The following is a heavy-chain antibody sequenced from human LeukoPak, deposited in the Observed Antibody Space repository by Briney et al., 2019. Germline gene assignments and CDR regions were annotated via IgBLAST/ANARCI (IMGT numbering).Heavy chain of an antibody. J-gene: IGHJ3*02. V-gene: IGHV3-23*01. CDR3: AKQLRFLESPYDAFDI. Sequence: GGSLRLSCAASGFTFKTNAMSWVRQAPGKGLEWVSAISGSGGFTYYADPVKGRFTISRDNSKNTLYLQMNSLRAEDTAVYYCAKQLRFLESPYDAFDIWGQGTMVTVSS. CDR1: GFTFKTNA. CDR2: ISGSGGFT. D-gene: IGHD3-3*01.